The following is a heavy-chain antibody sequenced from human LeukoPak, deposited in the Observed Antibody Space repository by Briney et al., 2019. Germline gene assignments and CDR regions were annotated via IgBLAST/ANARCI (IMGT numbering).Heavy chain of an antibody. V-gene: IGHV3-23*01. J-gene: IGHJ4*02. D-gene: IGHD3-22*01. CDR2: ISGSGDNT. CDR1: GFTFSSYA. CDR3: AKGSYYDSSGSSYFDY. Sequence: GGSLRLSCAASGFTFSSYAMSWVRQAPGKGLEWVSGISGSGDNTYYADSVKGRFTISRDNSKNTLYVQVNSLGTEDTAAYYCAKGSYYDSSGSSYFDYWGQGTLVTVSS.